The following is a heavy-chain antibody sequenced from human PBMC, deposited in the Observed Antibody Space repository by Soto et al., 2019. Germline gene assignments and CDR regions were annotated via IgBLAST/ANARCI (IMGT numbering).Heavy chain of an antibody. CDR2: ISYDGSNK. V-gene: IGHV3-30*18. CDR1: GFTFSSYG. Sequence: QVQLVESGGGVVQPGRSLRLSCAASGFTFSSYGMHWVRQAPGKGLEWVAVISYDGSNKYYADSVKGRFTISRDNSKNTLYLQMNSLRAEDTAVYYCAKDKAPNRPDGMDVW. CDR3: AKDKAPNRPDGMDV. J-gene: IGHJ6*01.